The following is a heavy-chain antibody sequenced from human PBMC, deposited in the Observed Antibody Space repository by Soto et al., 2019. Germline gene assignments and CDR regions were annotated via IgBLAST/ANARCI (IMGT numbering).Heavy chain of an antibody. CDR2: INDRGSI. CDR3: ARESHDILTGPPWVWYFDL. CDR1: GGSFSGYY. V-gene: IGHV4-34*01. J-gene: IGHJ2*01. D-gene: IGHD3-9*01. Sequence: QVQLQQWGAGPLRPLETLSLTCGVSGGSFSGYYWAWIRQSPGKGLEWIGEINDRGSINYNPSLKSPVSISVDTSKNHYSLNLRSVTAADPAVYSCARESHDILTGPPWVWYFDLWGRGTLVTVSS.